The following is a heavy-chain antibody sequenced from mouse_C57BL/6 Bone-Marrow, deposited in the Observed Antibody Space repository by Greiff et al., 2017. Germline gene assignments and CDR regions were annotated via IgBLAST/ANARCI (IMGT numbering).Heavy chain of an antibody. Sequence: QVQLQQSGAELVRPGASVKLSCKASGYTFTDYYINWVKQRPGQGLEWIARIYPGSGNTYYNEKFKGKATLTAEKSSSTAYMQLSSLTSEDSAVYFCARSDYGYDTFDYWGQGTTLTVSS. CDR3: ARSDYGYDTFDY. J-gene: IGHJ2*01. CDR1: GYTFTDYY. D-gene: IGHD2-2*01. CDR2: IYPGSGNT. V-gene: IGHV1-76*01.